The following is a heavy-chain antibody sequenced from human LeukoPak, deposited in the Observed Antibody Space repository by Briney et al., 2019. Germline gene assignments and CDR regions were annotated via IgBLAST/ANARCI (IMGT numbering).Heavy chain of an antibody. J-gene: IGHJ3*01. CDR1: GFTLSSHD. CDR3: VRGSRRVQLPRSYDFDV. D-gene: IGHD3-9*01. V-gene: IGHV3-13*04. Sequence: GGSLRLSCAVSGFTLSSHDISGVRQASGKGLEWVAILGTAGDSYYADSVRGRFSTSREEAENSVYLQMHSLRAGDTAVYYCVRGSRRVQLPRSYDFDVWGQGTVVTVSS. CDR2: LGTAGDS.